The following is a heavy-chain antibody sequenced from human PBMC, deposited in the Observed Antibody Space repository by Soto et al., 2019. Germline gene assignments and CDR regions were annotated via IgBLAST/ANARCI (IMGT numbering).Heavy chain of an antibody. Sequence: SETLSLTCTVSGVTIISGGYYWSWIRQHPGKGLEWIGYIYYSGSTYYNPSLKSRVTISVDTSKNQFSLKLSSVTAADTAVYYCARDKCSSTSCYGWFDPWGQGTLVTVSS. CDR1: GVTIISGGYY. D-gene: IGHD2-2*01. V-gene: IGHV4-31*03. CDR2: IYYSGST. J-gene: IGHJ5*02. CDR3: ARDKCSSTSCYGWFDP.